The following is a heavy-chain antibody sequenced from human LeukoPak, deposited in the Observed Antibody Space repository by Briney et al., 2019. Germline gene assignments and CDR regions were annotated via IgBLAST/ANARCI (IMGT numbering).Heavy chain of an antibody. CDR1: GYTFTDYY. V-gene: IGHV1-2*02. D-gene: IGHD3-22*01. CDR2: INPNSGGT. CDR3: ARYYYDTSSAFDV. Sequence: ASVKVPCKASGYTFTDYYMHWVRQAPGQGLEWMGWINPNSGGTNYAQKFQGRVTMTRDTSISTAYMELSRLRSDDTAVYYCARYYYDTSSAFDVWSQGTRVTVSS. J-gene: IGHJ3*01.